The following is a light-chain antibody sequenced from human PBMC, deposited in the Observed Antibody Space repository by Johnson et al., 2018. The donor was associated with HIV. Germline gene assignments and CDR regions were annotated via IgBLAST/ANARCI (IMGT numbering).Light chain of an antibody. CDR3: AAWDESLNAPYV. CDR1: SSNIGNNY. J-gene: IGLJ1*01. V-gene: IGLV1-47*01. CDR2: RNN. Sequence: QSVLTQPPSVSAAPGQKVTISCSGSSSNIGNNYVSWYQQLPGTAPKLLIYRNNQRPSGVPDRFSGSKSGTSASLAISGLQAEDEADYYCAAWDESLNAPYVFGTGTKVTVL.